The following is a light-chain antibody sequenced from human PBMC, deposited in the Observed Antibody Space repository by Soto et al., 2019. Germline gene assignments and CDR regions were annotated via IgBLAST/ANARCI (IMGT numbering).Light chain of an antibody. Sequence: DIQMTQSPSTLSAFVGDRVTITCRASQSISTWLAWYQQKPGKAPKVLIYKASSLKSGVASRFSDSGSGTEFTLNISSLQPDDFATYYCQQYKNYSRTFGQGTKLEI. J-gene: IGKJ1*01. V-gene: IGKV1-5*03. CDR1: QSISTW. CDR3: QQYKNYSRT. CDR2: KAS.